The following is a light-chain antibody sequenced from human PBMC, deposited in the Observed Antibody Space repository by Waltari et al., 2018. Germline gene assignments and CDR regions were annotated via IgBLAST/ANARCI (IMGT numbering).Light chain of an antibody. CDR3: LVWHSTIDHQGV. CDR2: YES. J-gene: IGLJ2*01. V-gene: IGLV3-21*04. Sequence: SYVVTQSPSVSVAPGETARITRGGAKYGRNSVHWYQQRPGQAPVLVISYESDRPSGSPERFSGSNSGNTATLTISWVEAEDEADYYCLVWHSTIDHQGVFGGGTKLTVL. CDR1: KYGRNS.